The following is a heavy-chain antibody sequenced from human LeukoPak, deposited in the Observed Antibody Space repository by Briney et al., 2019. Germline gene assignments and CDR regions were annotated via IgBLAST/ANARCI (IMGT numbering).Heavy chain of an antibody. V-gene: IGHV3-21*01. CDR2: ISSNSSYI. Sequence: TGGSLRLSCVASGFTFSSYSMNWVRQAPGKGLEWVSSISSNSSYIYYADSVKGRFTISRDNAKNSLYLQMNSLRAEDTAVYYCARDRYCSSTSCSTPSGAFDIWGQGTMVTVSS. CDR1: GFTFSSYS. CDR3: ARDRYCSSTSCSTPSGAFDI. D-gene: IGHD2-2*01. J-gene: IGHJ3*02.